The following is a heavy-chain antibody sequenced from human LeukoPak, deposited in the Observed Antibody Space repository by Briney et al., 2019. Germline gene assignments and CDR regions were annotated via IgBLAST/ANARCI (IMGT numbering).Heavy chain of an antibody. CDR1: GFVLSTYE. J-gene: IGHJ4*02. Sequence: GGSLRLSCTACGFVLSTYEMNCVRQARGKGLEWVSYLSSGGHIHYADSAKGRFPISRENAKNSLYLQMNSLRAEDTAIYYCARFRTYFDNWGQGTLVTVSS. D-gene: IGHD3/OR15-3a*01. CDR3: ARFRTYFDN. V-gene: IGHV3-48*03. CDR2: LSSGGHI.